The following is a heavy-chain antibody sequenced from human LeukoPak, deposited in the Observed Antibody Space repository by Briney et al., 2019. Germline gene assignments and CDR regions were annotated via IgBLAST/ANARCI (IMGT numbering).Heavy chain of an antibody. CDR1: GFTFSRYW. D-gene: IGHD3-16*01. CDR2: IKQCGSEK. J-gene: IGHJ4*02. CDR3: ARVGVNTYDYGY. Sequence: GGSLRLSCVASGFTFSRYWMSWVRQAPGKGLEWVANIKQCGSEKYYVGSVNGRFSISIDNAKNLVYLQMNSLRAEDTAVYYCARVGVNTYDYGYWGQGTLVTVSS. V-gene: IGHV3-7*01.